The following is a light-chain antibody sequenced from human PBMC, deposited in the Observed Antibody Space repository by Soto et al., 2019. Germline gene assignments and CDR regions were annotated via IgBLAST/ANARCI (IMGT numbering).Light chain of an antibody. CDR3: QQRLT. Sequence: EIVLTQSPGTLSLSPGERATLSCRASQSVSSSYLAWYQQKPGQAPRLLFYDASSRATGIPDRFSVSGSGTDFTLTISRLEPEDFAVYYCQQRLTFGGGTKVEIK. CDR2: DAS. J-gene: IGKJ4*01. V-gene: IGKV3-20*01. CDR1: QSVSSSY.